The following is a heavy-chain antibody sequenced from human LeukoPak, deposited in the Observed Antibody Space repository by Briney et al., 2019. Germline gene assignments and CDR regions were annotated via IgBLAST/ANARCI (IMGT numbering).Heavy chain of an antibody. V-gene: IGHV5-51*01. CDR1: GYSFTRYR. CDR3: ARHNDQRLVRGFYYYMDV. D-gene: IGHD6-25*01. J-gene: IGHJ6*03. CDR2: FNPGDSET. Sequence: GESLKSSCKGSGYSFTRYRIVWVRQMPGEGLEWMGIFNPGDSETTYSPSFQGQVTISADKSTNTAYLQWSSLKASDTAMYYCARHNDQRLVRGFYYYMDVWGKGTTVTVSS.